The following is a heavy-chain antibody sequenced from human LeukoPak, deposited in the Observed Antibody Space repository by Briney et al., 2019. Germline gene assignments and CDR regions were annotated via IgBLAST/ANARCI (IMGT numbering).Heavy chain of an antibody. Sequence: PGGSLRLSCAASGFTFSSYSMNWVRQAPGKGVEWVSSISSSSSYIYYADSVKGRFTISRDNAKNSLYLQMNSLRAEDTAVYYCARWYSSSYPIDYWGQGTLVTVSS. CDR2: ISSSSSYI. CDR3: ARWYSSSYPIDY. CDR1: GFTFSSYS. J-gene: IGHJ4*02. V-gene: IGHV3-21*01. D-gene: IGHD6-6*01.